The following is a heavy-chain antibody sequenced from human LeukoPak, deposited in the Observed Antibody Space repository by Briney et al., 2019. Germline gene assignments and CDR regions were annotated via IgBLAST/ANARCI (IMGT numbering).Heavy chain of an antibody. CDR2: INSDGSST. CDR3: ARDGDTYYYDSSGYSHFDY. V-gene: IGHV3-74*01. J-gene: IGHJ4*02. CDR1: GFTFSSYW. Sequence: PGGSLRLSCAASGFTFSSYWMHWVRHAPGKELVWVSRINSDGSSTSYADSVKGRFTISRDNAKNTLYLQMNSLRAEDTAVYYCARDGDTYYYDSSGYSHFDYWGQGTLVTVSS. D-gene: IGHD3-22*01.